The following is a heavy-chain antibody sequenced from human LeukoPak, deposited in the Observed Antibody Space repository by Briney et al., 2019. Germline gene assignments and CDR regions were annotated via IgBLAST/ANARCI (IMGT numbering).Heavy chain of an antibody. D-gene: IGHD4-11*01. Sequence: SETLSLTCSISGGSISSSSPYWGWIRQPPGKGLEWIGNIYYSGTTYYNPSLKSRVTISVDTSNNQFSLKLSSVTAADTAVYYCAREGATVTTAAAFDIWGQGTMVTVSS. CDR1: GGSISSSSPY. CDR2: IYYSGTT. J-gene: IGHJ3*02. V-gene: IGHV4-39*07. CDR3: AREGATVTTAAAFDI.